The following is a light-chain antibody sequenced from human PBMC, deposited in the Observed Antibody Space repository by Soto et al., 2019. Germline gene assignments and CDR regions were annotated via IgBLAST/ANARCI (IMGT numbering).Light chain of an antibody. J-gene: IGKJ1*01. CDR2: GAS. CDR3: QQYDNWPRT. Sequence: EIVMTQSPASLSVSPGETATLSCRASQRVGRNLAWYQQKPGQAPRLLIYGASTRATGIPARFSGSGSGTAFTVTISSLPSEDFAFFYCQQYDNWPRTFGPGTKVEIK. CDR1: QRVGRN. V-gene: IGKV3-15*01.